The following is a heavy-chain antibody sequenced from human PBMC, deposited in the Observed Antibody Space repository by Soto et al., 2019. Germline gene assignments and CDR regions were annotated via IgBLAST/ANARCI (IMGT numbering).Heavy chain of an antibody. J-gene: IGHJ6*02. V-gene: IGHV3-23*01. CDR1: GFAFSSYS. D-gene: IGHD3-22*01. Sequence: EVQLLESGGGLVQPGGSLRLACAASGFAFSSYSMTSVRQAPGKGLEWVSAISAGGGSTYYADSVKGRFTISRDNYKNTLDLEINHLSAEDTALYYCAQAPPSYYDNGGYYRLNMDVWGQGATVTVSS. CDR3: AQAPPSYYDNGGYYRLNMDV. CDR2: ISAGGGST.